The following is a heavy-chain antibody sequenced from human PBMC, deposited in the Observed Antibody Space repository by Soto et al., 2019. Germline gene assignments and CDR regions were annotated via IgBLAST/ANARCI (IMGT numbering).Heavy chain of an antibody. V-gene: IGHV4-30-4*01. CDR3: ARAMVVTQHWFDP. D-gene: IGHD2-21*02. Sequence: QVQLQESGPGLVKPSQTLSLTCTVSGGSISSGDYYWSWIRQPPGKGLEWIGYIYYSGSTYYNPPLQSRVTISVDTSKNQFSLKLSSVTAADTAVYYCARAMVVTQHWFDPWGQGTLVTVSS. CDR1: GGSISSGDYY. J-gene: IGHJ5*02. CDR2: IYYSGST.